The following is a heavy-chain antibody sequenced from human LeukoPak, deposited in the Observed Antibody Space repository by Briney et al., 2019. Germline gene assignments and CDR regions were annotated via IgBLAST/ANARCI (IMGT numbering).Heavy chain of an antibody. Sequence: SETLSLTCTVSGYSINSGYYWGWIWQPPGKGLEWIGSIYHSGSTYYNPSLKSRVTISVDTSKNQFSLKLSSVTAADTAVYYCARSGDGLVGDYWGQGTLVTVSS. CDR1: GYSINSGYY. J-gene: IGHJ4*02. CDR2: IYHSGST. CDR3: ARSGDGLVGDY. D-gene: IGHD6-19*01. V-gene: IGHV4-38-2*02.